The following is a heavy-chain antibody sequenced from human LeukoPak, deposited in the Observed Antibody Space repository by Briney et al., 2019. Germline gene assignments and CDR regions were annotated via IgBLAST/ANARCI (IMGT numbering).Heavy chain of an antibody. CDR1: GFTFSSLE. CDR3: ARFAAAAVDH. D-gene: IGHD2-2*01. CDR2: ISSSGSTI. V-gene: IGHV3-48*03. J-gene: IGHJ4*02. Sequence: GGSLRLSCAASGFTFSSLEMMWVRQAPGKGLEWVSYISSSGSTITYADSVRGRFTISRDNARNSLSLQMNSLRVEDTAIYYCARFAAAAVDHWGQGTLVTVSS.